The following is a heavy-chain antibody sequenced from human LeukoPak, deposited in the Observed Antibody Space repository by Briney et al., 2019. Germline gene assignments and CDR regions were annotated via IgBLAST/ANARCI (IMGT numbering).Heavy chain of an antibody. CDR3: ARGPLGYCSSTSCPYYFDY. V-gene: IGHV1-8*02. J-gene: IGHJ4*02. CDR2: MNPNSGNT. Sequence: GASVKVSCKASGYTFTSYDINWVRQATGQGLEWMGWMNPNSGNTGYAQKFQGRVTMTRDTSASTVYMELSSLRSEDTAVYYCARGPLGYCSSTSCPYYFDYGGQGTLVTVPS. D-gene: IGHD2-2*01. CDR1: GYTFTSYD.